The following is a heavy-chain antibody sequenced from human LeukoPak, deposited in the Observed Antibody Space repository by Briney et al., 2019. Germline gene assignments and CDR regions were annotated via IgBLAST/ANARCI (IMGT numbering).Heavy chain of an antibody. J-gene: IGHJ4*02. D-gene: IGHD3-10*01. CDR1: GGTFSSYA. CDR3: AMDYYGSGSLDY. V-gene: IGHV1-69*13. Sequence: ASVKVSCKASGGTFSSYAISWVRQAPGQGLEWMGGIIPIFGTANYAQKFQGRVTITADESTSTAYMELSSLRSEDTAVYYCAMDYYGSGSLDYWGQGTLVTVSS. CDR2: IIPIFGTA.